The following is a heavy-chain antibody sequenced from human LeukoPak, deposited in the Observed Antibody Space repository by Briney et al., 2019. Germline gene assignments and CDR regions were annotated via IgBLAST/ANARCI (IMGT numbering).Heavy chain of an antibody. CDR3: AREGGPYRPLDY. J-gene: IGHJ4*02. CDR2: IFYSGRN. Sequence: SETLYLTCSVSGGSITTNYWSWIRQPPGKGLEWIGNIFYSGRNNYNPSLRSRVTMSVDTSKNQFSLKLSSVTAADTAVYYCAREGGPYRPLDYSGQGTLVTVSS. CDR1: GGSITTNY. V-gene: IGHV4-59*12.